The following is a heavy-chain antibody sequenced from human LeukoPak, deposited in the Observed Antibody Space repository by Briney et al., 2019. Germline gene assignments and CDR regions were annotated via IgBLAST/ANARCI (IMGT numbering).Heavy chain of an antibody. CDR1: GGSISSGGYS. CDR2: IYHSGST. CDR3: ARRTLYYDFWSGPRFDP. J-gene: IGHJ5*02. Sequence: PSQTLSLTCAVSGGSISSGGYSWSWIRQPPGKGLEWIGYIYHSGSTNYNPSLKSRVTISVDTSKNQFSLKLSSVTAADTAVYYCARRTLYYDFWSGPRFDPWGQGTLVTVSS. V-gene: IGHV4-30-2*01. D-gene: IGHD3-3*01.